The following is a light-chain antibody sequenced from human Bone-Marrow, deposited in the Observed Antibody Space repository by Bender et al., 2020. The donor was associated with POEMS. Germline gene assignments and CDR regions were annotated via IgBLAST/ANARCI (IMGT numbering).Light chain of an antibody. J-gene: IGLJ2*01. CDR2: DVS. Sequence: QSDLTQPASVSGSPGQSITISCTGTSSDVGVSNYVSWYQQHPGKAPKLMISDVSNRPSGVSNRFSGSKSGNTASLTISGLQAEDEADYYCSSYTSSSTKVVFGGGTKLTVL. CDR1: SSDVGVSNY. V-gene: IGLV2-14*01. CDR3: SSYTSSSTKVV.